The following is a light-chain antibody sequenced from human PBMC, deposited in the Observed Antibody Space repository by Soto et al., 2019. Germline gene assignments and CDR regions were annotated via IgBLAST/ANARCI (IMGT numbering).Light chain of an antibody. Sequence: DIQLTQSPSFLSASVGDRVTITCRASQGISSYLAWYQQKPGKAPKLLIYAASTSQSGVPSRFGGSGSGTEFTLTISSLQPEDFATYYCQQLNSYLITFGQGTRLEIK. CDR3: QQLNSYLIT. CDR1: QGISSY. V-gene: IGKV1-9*01. J-gene: IGKJ5*01. CDR2: AAS.